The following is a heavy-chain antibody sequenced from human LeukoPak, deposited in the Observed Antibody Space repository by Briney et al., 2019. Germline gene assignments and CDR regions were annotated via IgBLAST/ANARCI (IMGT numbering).Heavy chain of an antibody. Sequence: AGGPLRLSCAASGLAFSDSLMSWIRQAPGKGLEWLSFISSRGSPTVYADSVKGRFTISRDNAKNSLYLQMNSLRVEDTAVYYCAGSSSWFDYWGRGTLVTVSS. CDR2: ISSRGSPT. D-gene: IGHD6-13*01. CDR1: GLAFSDSL. V-gene: IGHV3-11*01. CDR3: AGSSSWFDY. J-gene: IGHJ5*01.